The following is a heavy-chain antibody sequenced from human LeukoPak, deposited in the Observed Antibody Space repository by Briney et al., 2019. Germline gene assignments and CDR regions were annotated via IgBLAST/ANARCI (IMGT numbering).Heavy chain of an antibody. CDR3: VRDGDVYNFDH. CDR1: GFTFRSHW. D-gene: IGHD5-24*01. Sequence: GGSLRLSCAASGFTFRSHWMHWVRQAPEKGLVWVSRIKGDETYTNHADSVKGRFTISRDNAKNTLYLQMTSLRVEDTAIYYCVRDGDVYNFDHWGQGTLVTVSS. V-gene: IGHV3-74*01. J-gene: IGHJ4*02. CDR2: IKGDETYT.